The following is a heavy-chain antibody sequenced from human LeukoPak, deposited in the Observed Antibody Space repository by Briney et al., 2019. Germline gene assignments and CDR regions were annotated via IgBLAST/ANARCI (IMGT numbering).Heavy chain of an antibody. CDR3: ARFSRGSNSGS. D-gene: IGHD1-1*01. CDR2: INQDGSNK. CDR1: GFTFSSYW. V-gene: IGHV3-7*01. J-gene: IGHJ5*02. Sequence: PGGSLRLSCAASGFTFSSYWMSRVRQAPGKGLEWVANINQDGSNKQYVDSVKGRFAISRDNAKNSLYLQMNSLRAEDTAVYYCARFSRGSNSGSWGQGTLVTVSS.